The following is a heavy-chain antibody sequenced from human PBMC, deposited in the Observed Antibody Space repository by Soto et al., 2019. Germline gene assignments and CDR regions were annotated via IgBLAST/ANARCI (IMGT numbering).Heavy chain of an antibody. CDR1: NLDFSTYS. V-gene: IGHV3-48*02. J-gene: IGHJ4*02. CDR2: ISGTGFTI. CDR3: ARDRCYDGSCYSASDH. Sequence: EVRLVESGGGLVQPGGSLRLSCEASNLDFSTYSMDWVRQAPGKGLEWIAYISGTGFTIHYADSVRGRFTIKRDNNRNSLFLDMNSLRDDDTAVYYCARDRCYDGSCYSASDHWGQGTLVTVSS. D-gene: IGHD2-15*01.